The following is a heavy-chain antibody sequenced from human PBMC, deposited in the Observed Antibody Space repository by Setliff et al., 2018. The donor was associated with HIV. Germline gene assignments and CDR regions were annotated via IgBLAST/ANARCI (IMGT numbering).Heavy chain of an antibody. CDR2: INVGNDNT. D-gene: IGHD6-19*01. Sequence: ASVKVSCKASGYSFTNYAMHWVRQAPGQRLEWMGWINVGNDNTKYSQTLQGRVTIARDTSASTAYMELSSLRSEDTAVYYCARGSCSGCYLSDYWGLGTLVTVS. V-gene: IGHV1-3*01. CDR3: ARGSCSGCYLSDY. CDR1: GYSFTNYA. J-gene: IGHJ4*02.